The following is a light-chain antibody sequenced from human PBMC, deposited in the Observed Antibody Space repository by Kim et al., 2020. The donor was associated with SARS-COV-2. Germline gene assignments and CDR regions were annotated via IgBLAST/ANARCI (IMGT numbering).Light chain of an antibody. CDR2: GNS. Sequence: QRVTISCTGSSSNIGAGYDVHWYQQVPGTVPKLLIYGNSNRPSGVPDRFSGSKSGTSASLAITGLQAEDEADYYCQSYDSSLSGVLFGGGTQLTVL. J-gene: IGLJ2*01. V-gene: IGLV1-40*01. CDR3: QSYDSSLSGVL. CDR1: SSNIGAGYD.